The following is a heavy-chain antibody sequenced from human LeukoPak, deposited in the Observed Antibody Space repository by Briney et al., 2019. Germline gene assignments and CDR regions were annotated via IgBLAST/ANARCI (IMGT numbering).Heavy chain of an antibody. Sequence: PSQTLSLTCTVSGGSISSGSYYWSWIRQPAGKGLEWIGRIYTSGSTNYNPSLKSRVTISVDTSKNQFSLKLSSVTAAHTAVYYCARGSRWVRGVIDYWSQGTLVTVSS. CDR2: IYTSGST. D-gene: IGHD3-10*01. CDR1: GGSISSGSYY. J-gene: IGHJ4*02. CDR3: ARGSRWVRGVIDY. V-gene: IGHV4-61*02.